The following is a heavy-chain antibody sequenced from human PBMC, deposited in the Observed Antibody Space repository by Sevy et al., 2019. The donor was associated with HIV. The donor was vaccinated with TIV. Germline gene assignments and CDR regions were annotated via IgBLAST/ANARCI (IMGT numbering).Heavy chain of an antibody. CDR1: GFTFSSYS. Sequence: GGSLRLSCAASGFTFSSYSMNWVRQAPGKGLEWVSYISSSSSTIYYADSVKGQFTISRDNAKNSLYLQMNSLRDEDTAVYYCAREDSLITFGGVIVRGAFDIWGQGTMVTVSS. CDR2: ISSSSSTI. D-gene: IGHD3-16*02. CDR3: AREDSLITFGGVIVRGAFDI. V-gene: IGHV3-48*02. J-gene: IGHJ3*02.